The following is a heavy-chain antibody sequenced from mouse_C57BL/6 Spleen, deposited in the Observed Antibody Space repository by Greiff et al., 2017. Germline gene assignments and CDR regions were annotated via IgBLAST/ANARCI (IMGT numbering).Heavy chain of an antibody. J-gene: IGHJ2*01. CDR1: GYTFTDYY. Sequence: VQLQQSGPELVKPGASVKISCKASGYTFTDYYMNWVKQSHGKSLEWIGDINPNNGGTSYNQKFKGKATLTVDKSSSTAYMELRSLTSEDSAVYYCARNDYDVRFDYWGKGTTLTVSS. V-gene: IGHV1-26*01. CDR3: ARNDYDVRFDY. D-gene: IGHD2-4*01. CDR2: INPNNGGT.